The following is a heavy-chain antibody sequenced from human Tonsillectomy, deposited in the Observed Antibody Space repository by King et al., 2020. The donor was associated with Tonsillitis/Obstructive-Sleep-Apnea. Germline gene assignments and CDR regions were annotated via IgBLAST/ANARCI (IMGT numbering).Heavy chain of an antibody. CDR1: GFTFSSYG. J-gene: IGHJ6*02. CDR3: AKEEHGDSSMDV. Sequence: VQLVESGGGVVQPGRSLRLSCAASGFTFSSYGMHWVRQAPGKGLEWVAVISYDGSNEYYADSVKGRFTISRDNSKNTLYLQMNSLRAEDTAVYYCAKEEHGDSSMDVWGQGTTVTVSS. CDR2: ISYDGSNE. D-gene: IGHD4-17*01. V-gene: IGHV3-30*18.